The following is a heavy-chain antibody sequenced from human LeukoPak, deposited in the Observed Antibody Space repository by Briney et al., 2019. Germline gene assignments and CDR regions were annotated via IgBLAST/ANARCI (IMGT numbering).Heavy chain of an antibody. J-gene: IGHJ1*01. CDR2: IKSDGST. CDR3: ARAPSEIGGYYPEYFRH. D-gene: IGHD3-22*01. Sequence: GGSLRLSCAASGFTFSSYWMHWVRQAPGKGLVWVSRIKSDGSTNYADSVKGRFTISRDNAKNTVSLQMNSLRAEDTGVYYCARAPSEIGGYYPEYFRHWGQGTLITVSS. CDR1: GFTFSSYW. V-gene: IGHV3-74*01.